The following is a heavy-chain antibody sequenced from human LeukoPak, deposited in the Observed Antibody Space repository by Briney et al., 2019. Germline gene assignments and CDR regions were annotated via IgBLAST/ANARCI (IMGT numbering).Heavy chain of an antibody. D-gene: IGHD1-26*01. Sequence: PGGSLRLSCAASGFSFSSYGMHWVRQDPGKGLEWVALIWYDGSNKYYADSVKGRFTISRDNSKNTLYLQMNSLRADDTAMYYCARDEVGATTGDSHFEYWGQGTLVTVSS. CDR1: GFSFSSYG. CDR2: IWYDGSNK. CDR3: ARDEVGATTGDSHFEY. J-gene: IGHJ4*02. V-gene: IGHV3-33*01.